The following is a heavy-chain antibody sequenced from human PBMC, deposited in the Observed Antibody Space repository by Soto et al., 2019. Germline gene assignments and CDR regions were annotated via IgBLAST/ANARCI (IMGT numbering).Heavy chain of an antibody. J-gene: IGHJ4*02. CDR1: GYTFTSYA. Sequence: QVQLVQSGAEVKKPGASVKVSCKASGYTFTSYAMHWVRQAPGQRLEWMGWINAGNGNTKYSQKFQGRVTITRDTSASTAYMELSSLTSEDTAVYYCARVGGWYVAFDYWGKGTLVTVSS. D-gene: IGHD6-19*01. V-gene: IGHV1-3*01. CDR2: INAGNGNT. CDR3: ARVGGWYVAFDY.